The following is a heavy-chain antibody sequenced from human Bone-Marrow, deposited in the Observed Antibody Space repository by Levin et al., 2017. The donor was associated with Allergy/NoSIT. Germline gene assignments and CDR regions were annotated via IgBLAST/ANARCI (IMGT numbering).Heavy chain of an antibody. V-gene: IGHV1-8*01. CDR3: ARVPRLRWRHFFS. D-gene: IGHD5-24*01. Sequence: ASVKVSCKASGYTFTSFDMHWVRQAPGQGPEWMGWMNPNSGDTGYAQGFEGRVTLTRNTSMATAYMELDSLISEDTAVYYCARVPRLRWRHFFSWGQGTPATVSS. CDR2: MNPNSGDT. J-gene: IGHJ4*02. CDR1: GYTFTSFD.